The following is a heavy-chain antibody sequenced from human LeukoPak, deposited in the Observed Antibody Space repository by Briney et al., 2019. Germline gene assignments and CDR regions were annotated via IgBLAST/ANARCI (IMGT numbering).Heavy chain of an antibody. J-gene: IGHJ4*02. CDR1: GGSISSYY. D-gene: IGHD5-24*01. V-gene: IGHV4-59*01. Sequence: SETLSLTCTVSGGSISSYYWSWIRQPPGKGLEWIGYIYYSGSTNYNPSLKSRVTISVDTSKNQFSLKLSSVTAADTAVYYCARANTIRAPGHFDYWGQGTLVTVSS. CDR3: ARANTIRAPGHFDY. CDR2: IYYSGST.